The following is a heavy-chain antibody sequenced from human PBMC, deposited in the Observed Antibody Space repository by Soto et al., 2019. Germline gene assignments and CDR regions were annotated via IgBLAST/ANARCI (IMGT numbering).Heavy chain of an antibody. J-gene: IGHJ4*02. Sequence: QVQLVESGGGVVRPGRSLRLSCAASGFTFSSYAMHWVRQAPGKGLEWVAVISYDGSNKYYADSVKGRFTISRDNSKNTLYLQMNSLRAEDTAVYYCARKADYFDYWGQGTLVTVSS. CDR2: ISYDGSNK. CDR3: ARKADYFDY. V-gene: IGHV3-30-3*01. CDR1: GFTFSSYA.